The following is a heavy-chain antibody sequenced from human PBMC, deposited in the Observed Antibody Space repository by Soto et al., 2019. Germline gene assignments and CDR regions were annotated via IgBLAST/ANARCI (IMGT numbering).Heavy chain of an antibody. CDR1: GFTFSSYW. CDR3: ARAARPDLFYYMDV. V-gene: IGHV3-74*01. J-gene: IGHJ6*03. CDR2: INSDGSST. D-gene: IGHD6-6*01. Sequence: LSLTCAASGFTFSSYWMHWVRQAPGKGLVWVSRINSDGSSTSYADSVKGRFTISRDNAKNTLYLQMNSLRAEDTAVYYCARAARPDLFYYMDVWGKGTTVTVSS.